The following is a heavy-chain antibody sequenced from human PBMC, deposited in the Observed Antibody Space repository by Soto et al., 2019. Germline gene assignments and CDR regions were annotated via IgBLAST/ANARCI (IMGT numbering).Heavy chain of an antibody. CDR2: MNPDGSSR. J-gene: IGHJ4*02. CDR3: ARGGNAGSVQYYLDDS. CDR1: GFTFSSNW. D-gene: IGHD3-10*01. V-gene: IGHV3-74*01. Sequence: EVQLVESGGDLVQPGGSLRLSCAASGFTFSSNWMHWVRQAPGKGLVWVSRMNPDGSSRGYADSVKGRFTISRDNAKNTLYLKMNSLRAEDTAVYYWARGGNAGSVQYYLDDSWGQGTLVTFSS.